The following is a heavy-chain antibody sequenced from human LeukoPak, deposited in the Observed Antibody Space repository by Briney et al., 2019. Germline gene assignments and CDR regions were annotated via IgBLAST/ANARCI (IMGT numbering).Heavy chain of an antibody. CDR1: ARSISSGGYY. CDR2: IYYSGST. CDR3: ARYSHVEAFDI. V-gene: IGHV4-31*03. J-gene: IGHJ3*02. D-gene: IGHD5-18*01. Sequence: PSQTLSLTCTVSARSISSGGYYWSWIRQHPGKGLEWIGYIYYSGSTYYNPSLKSRVTISVDTSKNQFSLKLSSVTAADTAVYYCARYSHVEAFDIWGQGTMVTVSS.